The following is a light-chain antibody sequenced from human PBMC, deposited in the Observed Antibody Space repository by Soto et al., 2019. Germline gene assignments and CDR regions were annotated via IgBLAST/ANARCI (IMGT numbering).Light chain of an antibody. CDR2: RNN. J-gene: IGLJ2*01. CDR1: SSSIGSNF. CDR3: AAWDDSLSGRV. Sequence: QSVLTQPPSASGTPGQRVTISRSGSSSSIGSNFVYWYQQLPGTAPKLLIYRNNQRPSGVPDRFSGSKSGTSASLAISGLRSEDEADYYCAAWDDSLSGRVFGGGTKVTVL. V-gene: IGLV1-47*01.